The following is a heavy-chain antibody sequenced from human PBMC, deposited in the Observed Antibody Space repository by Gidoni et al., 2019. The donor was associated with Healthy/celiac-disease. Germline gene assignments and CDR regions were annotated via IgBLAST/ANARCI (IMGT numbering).Heavy chain of an antibody. CDR3: AKERHGSGSYLDY. J-gene: IGHJ4*02. CDR1: GFTFSSYA. Sequence: EVQLLESGGGLVQPGGSLRLSCAASGFTFSSYAMSWVRQAPGNGLAWVSAIIGSGGSTYYADSVKGRFTISRDNSKNTLYLQMNSLRAEDTAVYYCAKERHGSGSYLDYWGQGTLVTVSS. D-gene: IGHD3-10*01. CDR2: IIGSGGST. V-gene: IGHV3-23*01.